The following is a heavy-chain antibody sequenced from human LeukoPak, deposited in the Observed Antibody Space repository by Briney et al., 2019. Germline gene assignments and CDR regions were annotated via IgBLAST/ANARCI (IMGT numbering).Heavy chain of an antibody. J-gene: IGHJ4*02. CDR1: GGSITNYY. CDR3: ARHGPGYSSVFDY. D-gene: IGHD6-19*01. CDR2: LYYTGST. V-gene: IGHV4-59*08. Sequence: PSETLSLTCTVTGGSITNYYWSWIRQPPGKGLEWIGYLYYTGSTNYNPSLKSRVTISVDMSKNQFSLKLRSMTAADTAVYYCARHGPGYSSVFDYWGQGTLVTVSS.